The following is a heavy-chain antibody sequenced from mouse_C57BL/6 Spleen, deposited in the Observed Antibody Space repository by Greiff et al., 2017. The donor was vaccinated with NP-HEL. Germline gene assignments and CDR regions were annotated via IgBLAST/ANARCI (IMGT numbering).Heavy chain of an antibody. CDR1: GYSFTDYN. CDR2: INPNYGTT. J-gene: IGHJ1*03. Sequence: VQLKESGPELVKPGASVKISCKASGYSFTDYNMNWVKQSNGKSLEWIGVINPNYGTTSYNQKFKGKATLTVDQSSSTAYMQLNSLTSEDSAVYYCARSRGDLSYWYFDVWGTGTTVTVSS. V-gene: IGHV1-39*01. CDR3: ARSRGDLSYWYFDV.